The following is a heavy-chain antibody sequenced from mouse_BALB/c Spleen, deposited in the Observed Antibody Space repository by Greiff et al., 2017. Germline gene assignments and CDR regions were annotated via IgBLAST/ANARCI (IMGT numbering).Heavy chain of an antibody. Sequence: EVMLVESGGGLVQPGGSLRLSCATSGFTFSDFYMEWVRQPPGKRLEWIAASRNKANDYTTEYSASVKGRFIVSRDTSQSILYLQMNALRAEDTAIYYCARDAWGDGYSYWYFDVWGAGTTVTVSS. CDR2: SRNKANDYTT. J-gene: IGHJ1*01. D-gene: IGHD2-3*01. V-gene: IGHV7-1*02. CDR3: ARDAWGDGYSYWYFDV. CDR1: GFTFSDFY.